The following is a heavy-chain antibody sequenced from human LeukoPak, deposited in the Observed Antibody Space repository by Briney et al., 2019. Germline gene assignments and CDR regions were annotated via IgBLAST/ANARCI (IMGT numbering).Heavy chain of an antibody. D-gene: IGHD3-3*01. CDR2: IKQDGSEK. Sequence: GGSLRLSCAASGFTLSTYWMSWVRQAPGKGLEWVANIKQDGSEKYYVDSVKGRFTISRDNAKNSLYLQMNSLRAEDTAVYYCARVFWSGPLDFDYWGQGTLVTVSS. CDR3: ARVFWSGPLDFDY. J-gene: IGHJ4*02. CDR1: GFTLSTYW. V-gene: IGHV3-7*01.